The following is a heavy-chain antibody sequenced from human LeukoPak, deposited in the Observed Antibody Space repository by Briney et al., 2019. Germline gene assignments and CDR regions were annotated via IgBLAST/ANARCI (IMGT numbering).Heavy chain of an antibody. Sequence: ASVKVSCKASGYTFTSYGISWVRQAPGQGLEWMGWISAYNGNTNYAQKLQGRVTMTTDTSTSTAYMELRSLRSDDTAVYYCARDPEGFGGSNDLFDPWGQGTLVTVS. J-gene: IGHJ5*02. CDR1: GYTFTSYG. CDR2: ISAYNGNT. V-gene: IGHV1-18*01. D-gene: IGHD3-10*01. CDR3: ARDPEGFGGSNDLFDP.